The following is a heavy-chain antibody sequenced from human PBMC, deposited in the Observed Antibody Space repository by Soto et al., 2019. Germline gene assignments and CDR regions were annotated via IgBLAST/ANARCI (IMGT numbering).Heavy chain of an antibody. Sequence: EVQLLESGGGLVQPGGSLRLSCAASGFTFSSYAMSWVRQAPGKGLEWVSAISGSGGSTYYADSVKGRFTIYRDNSKNREYRQMNSLRAEDAALDYCAKDLGGDNPNQIDYWGQGTLVTVSS. CDR1: GFTFSSYA. V-gene: IGHV3-23*01. D-gene: IGHD1-20*01. J-gene: IGHJ4*02. CDR3: AKDLGGDNPNQIDY. CDR2: ISGSGGST.